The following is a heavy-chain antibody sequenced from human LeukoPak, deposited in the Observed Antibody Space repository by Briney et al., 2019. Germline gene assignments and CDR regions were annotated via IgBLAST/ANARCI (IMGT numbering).Heavy chain of an antibody. CDR3: ARDGQWWFDP. J-gene: IGHJ5*02. CDR2: IIPIFGTA. D-gene: IGHD6-19*01. Sequence: ASVKVSCKGSGGTFSSYAISWVRQAPGQGLEWMGGIIPIFGTANYAQKFQGRVTITTDESTSTADMELSSLRSEDTAVYYCARDGQWWFDPWGQGTLVTVSS. V-gene: IGHV1-69*05. CDR1: GGTFSSYA.